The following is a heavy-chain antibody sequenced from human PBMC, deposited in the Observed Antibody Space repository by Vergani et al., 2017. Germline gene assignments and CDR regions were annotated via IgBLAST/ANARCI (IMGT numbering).Heavy chain of an antibody. CDR1: GGSFSTGGQS. CDR3: ARDGGKYDKGALDV. Sequence: QVQLQESGPGLVKPSQTLSLTCTVSGGSFSTGGQSWTWLRQSAGKGLEWIGRIYTSGATNYNPSLRRRAFMSVDASKKQFSLKLTSVTAADPAVYYCARDGGKYDKGALDVWGQGTKVTGTS. D-gene: IGHD2-15*01. J-gene: IGHJ3*01. V-gene: IGHV4-61*02. CDR2: IYTSGAT.